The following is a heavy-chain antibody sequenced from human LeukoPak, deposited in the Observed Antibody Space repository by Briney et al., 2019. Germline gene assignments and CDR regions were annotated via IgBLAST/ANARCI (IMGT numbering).Heavy chain of an antibody. J-gene: IGHJ4*02. CDR3: VKDARRGYSYGPY. CDR1: GFTFSSYA. Sequence: GGSLRLSCAASGFTFSSYAMSWVRQAPGKGLQWVSGISGSGGSTYYADSVKGRFTISRDNSKNTLYLQMSSLRAEDTAVYYCVKDARRGYSYGPYWGQGTLVTVSS. V-gene: IGHV3-23*01. D-gene: IGHD5-18*01. CDR2: ISGSGGST.